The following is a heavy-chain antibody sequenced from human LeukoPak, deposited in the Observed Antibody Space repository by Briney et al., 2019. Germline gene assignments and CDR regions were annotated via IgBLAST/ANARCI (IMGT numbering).Heavy chain of an antibody. D-gene: IGHD7-27*01. J-gene: IGHJ4*02. CDR3: AKNWDLDY. CDR2: ISNDGSNK. Sequence: GRSLRLSCAASGFTFSSYGMHWVRQAPGKGLEWGAVISNDGSNKYYADSVKGRFTISRDNSKNTLYLQMNSLRAEDTAVYYCAKNWDLDYWGQGTLVTVSS. CDR1: GFTFSSYG. V-gene: IGHV3-30*18.